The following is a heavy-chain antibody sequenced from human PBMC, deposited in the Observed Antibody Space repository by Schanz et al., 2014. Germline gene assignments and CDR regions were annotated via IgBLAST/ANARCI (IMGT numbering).Heavy chain of an antibody. J-gene: IGHJ4*02. V-gene: IGHV3-23*01. CDR2: ISGGGGTT. Sequence: VHLLESGGGLVEPGGSLRLSCAASGFSFSSHSFNWVRQAPGKGLEWVSAISGGGGTTFYADSVKGRFTISRDNSKNTLYLQMNSLRAEDTAVYYCARDRRNADLDYWGQGTLVTVSA. CDR3: ARDRRNADLDY. CDR1: GFSFSSHS. D-gene: IGHD1-1*01.